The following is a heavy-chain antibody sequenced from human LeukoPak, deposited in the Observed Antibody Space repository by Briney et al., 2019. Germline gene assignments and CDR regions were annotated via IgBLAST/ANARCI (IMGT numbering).Heavy chain of an antibody. CDR3: ARTKDYYDSSGYYRDAFDI. CDR1: GGSITSSYHY. D-gene: IGHD3-22*01. Sequence: SETLSLTCTVSGGSITSSYHYWGWVRQPPGKGLEWIVSMSYSGNSYYNPSLKSRVTISVGTSKNQFSLKLTSVTAADTAVYYCARTKDYYDSSGYYRDAFDIWGQGTMVTVSS. V-gene: IGHV4-39*01. CDR2: MSYSGNS. J-gene: IGHJ3*02.